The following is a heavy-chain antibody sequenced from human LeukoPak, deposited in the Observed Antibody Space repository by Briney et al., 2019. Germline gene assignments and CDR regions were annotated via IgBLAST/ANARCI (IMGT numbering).Heavy chain of an antibody. CDR2: IIPIFGTA. Sequence: SVKVSCKASGGTFSSYAISWVRQAPGQGLEWMGGIIPIFGTANYAQKFQGRVTITADKSTSTAYMELSSLRSEDTAVYFCASAPRYSSSWPNNWFDPWGQGTLVTVSS. J-gene: IGHJ5*02. CDR3: ASAPRYSSSWPNNWFDP. D-gene: IGHD6-13*01. CDR1: GGTFSSYA. V-gene: IGHV1-69*06.